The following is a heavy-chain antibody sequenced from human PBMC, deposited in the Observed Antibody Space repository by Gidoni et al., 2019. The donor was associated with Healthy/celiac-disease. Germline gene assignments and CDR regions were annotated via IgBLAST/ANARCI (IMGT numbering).Heavy chain of an antibody. J-gene: IGHJ3*02. CDR3: AGPDYSNSFGRPDAFDI. V-gene: IGHV3-23*01. D-gene: IGHD4-4*01. CDR2: ISGSGGST. Sequence: EVQLLESGGGLVQPGGSLRLSCAASGFPFSRYAMSWVRQAPGKGLEWVSAISGSGGSTYYADSVKGRFTISRDNSKNTLYLQMNSLRAEDTAVYYCAGPDYSNSFGRPDAFDIWGQGTMVTVSS. CDR1: GFPFSRYA.